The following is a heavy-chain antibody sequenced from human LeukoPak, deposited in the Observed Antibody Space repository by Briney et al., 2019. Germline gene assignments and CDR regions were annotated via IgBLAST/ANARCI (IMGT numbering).Heavy chain of an antibody. CDR3: ARSQYGGYYDMFDY. Sequence: GGSLRLSCKTSGFPFSAYAIHWVRQTPGKGLEWVAVISYDGSDQYYTDFVKGRFILSRDNSNHTVYLQMNSLRPEDTAVYYCARSQYGGYYDMFDYWGQGSLVTVSS. J-gene: IGHJ4*02. CDR1: GFPFSAYA. V-gene: IGHV3-30*04. D-gene: IGHD4-17*01. CDR2: ISYDGSDQ.